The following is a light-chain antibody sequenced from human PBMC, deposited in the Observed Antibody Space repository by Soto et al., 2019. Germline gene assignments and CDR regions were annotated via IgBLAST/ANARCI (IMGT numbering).Light chain of an antibody. CDR1: QTISSW. Sequence: DIQMTQSPSTLSGSVGDRVTITCRASQTISSWLAWYQQKPGKAPKLRIYKASTLKSGVPPRVSGSGSGTEFTLTISSLPPDDFATYYCQHYNSYSEAFGQGPKVEVK. CDR3: QHYNSYSEA. CDR2: KAS. V-gene: IGKV1-5*03. J-gene: IGKJ1*01.